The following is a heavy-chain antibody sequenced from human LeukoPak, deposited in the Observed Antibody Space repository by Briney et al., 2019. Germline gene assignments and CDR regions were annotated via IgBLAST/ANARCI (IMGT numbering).Heavy chain of an antibody. CDR3: ARDLGQWPYGMDV. Sequence: SGTLSLTCAVSGGSISSSNWWSWVRPPPGKGLEWIGEIYHSGSTNYNPSLKSRVTISVDKSKNQFSLKLSSVTAADTAVYYCARDLGQWPYGMDVWGKGTTVTVSS. CDR1: GGSISSSNW. J-gene: IGHJ6*04. CDR2: IYHSGST. D-gene: IGHD3-16*01. V-gene: IGHV4-4*02.